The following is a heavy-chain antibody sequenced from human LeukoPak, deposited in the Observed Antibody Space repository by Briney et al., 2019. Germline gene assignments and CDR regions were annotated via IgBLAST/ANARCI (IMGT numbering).Heavy chain of an antibody. D-gene: IGHD1-1*01. CDR2: IYYSGST. Sequence: SETLSLTCTVSGGSISSSSYYWGWIRQPPGKGLEWIGSIYYSGSTYYNPPLKSRVTISVDTSKNQFSLKLSSVTAADTAVYYCASGLRTTGTTTFDYWGQGTLVTVSS. J-gene: IGHJ4*02. CDR1: GGSISSSSYY. CDR3: ASGLRTTGTTTFDY. V-gene: IGHV4-39*01.